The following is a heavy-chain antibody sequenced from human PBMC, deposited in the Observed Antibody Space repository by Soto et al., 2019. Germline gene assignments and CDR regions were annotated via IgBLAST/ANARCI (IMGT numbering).Heavy chain of an antibody. CDR2: ISYDGSNK. Sequence: SGGSLRLSCAASGFTFSSYGMHWVRQAPGKGLEWVAVISYDGSNKYYADSVKGRFTISRDNSKNTLYLQMNSLRAEDTAVYYCAKDSGDSSSSIFGNWFDPWGQGTLVTVSS. D-gene: IGHD6-6*01. CDR1: GFTFSSYG. CDR3: AKDSGDSSSSIFGNWFDP. V-gene: IGHV3-30*18. J-gene: IGHJ5*02.